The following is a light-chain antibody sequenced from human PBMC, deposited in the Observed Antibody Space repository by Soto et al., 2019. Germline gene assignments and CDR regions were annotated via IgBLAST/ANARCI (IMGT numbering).Light chain of an antibody. V-gene: IGKV3-15*01. J-gene: IGKJ2*01. CDR3: QQYNNWAFT. CDR2: DAS. CDR1: QIVSNS. Sequence: EIVMTQSPATQSVSPGERATLSCRASQIVSNSLAWYQQNPGQAPRLLIYDASTRATGIPARFSGSGSGTEFTLTISSLQSEDFAVYYCQQYNNWAFTFGQGTKLEIK.